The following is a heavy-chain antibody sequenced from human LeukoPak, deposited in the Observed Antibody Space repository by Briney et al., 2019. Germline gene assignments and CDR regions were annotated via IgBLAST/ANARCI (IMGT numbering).Heavy chain of an antibody. J-gene: IGHJ4*02. D-gene: IGHD3-16*01. V-gene: IGHV3-20*04. CDR2: INWSGGST. CDR3: GQKDRGLTEGLTDY. CDR1: GFTFGNYG. Sequence: GGSLRLSCAASGFTFGNYGMSWVRQAPGKGLEWVAAINWSGGSTVYADSVKGRFTISRDNAKNSLYLQMNRLRADETALYYCGQKDRGLTEGLTDYWGQETLVTVSS.